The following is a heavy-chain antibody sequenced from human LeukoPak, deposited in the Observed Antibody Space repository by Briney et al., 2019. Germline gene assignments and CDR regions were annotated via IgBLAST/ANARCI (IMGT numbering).Heavy chain of an antibody. J-gene: IGHJ4*02. D-gene: IGHD3-22*01. CDR1: GGTFSSYA. V-gene: IGHV1-69*05. CDR2: IIPIFGTA. CDR3: ARGNYSGYYYYSGEDY. Sequence: ASVKVSCKASGGTFSSYAISWVRQAPGQGLEWMGGIIPIFGTANYAQKFQGRVTITMDESTSTAYMELSSLRSEDTAVYYCARGNYSGYYYYSGEDYWGQGTLVTVSS.